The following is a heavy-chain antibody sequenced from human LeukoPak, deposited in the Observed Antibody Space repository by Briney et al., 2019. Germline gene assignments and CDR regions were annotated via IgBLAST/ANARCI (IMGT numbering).Heavy chain of an antibody. CDR1: GYTFTSYY. CDR2: INPSGGST. V-gene: IGHV1-46*01. J-gene: IGHJ3*02. CDR3: ARDQGAFDI. Sequence: ASVKVSCKASGYTFTSYYMHWVRQAPGQGLEWMGIINPSGGSTSYAQKFQGRVTITTDESTSTAYMELSSLRSEDTAVYYCARDQGAFDIWGQGTMVTVSS.